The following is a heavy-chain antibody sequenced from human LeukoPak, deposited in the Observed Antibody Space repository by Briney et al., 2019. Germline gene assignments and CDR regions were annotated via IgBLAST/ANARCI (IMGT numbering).Heavy chain of an antibody. Sequence: GGSLRLSGADSGFIVNSNSLNWVRQAPGKGLEWISVIYGGGGTFYADCLKGRFTISTDISKNTLYLEMNCLRVEDTSVYFWARGGGFYGVDYWGQGTLVTVSS. CDR2: IYGGGGT. J-gene: IGHJ4*02. CDR3: ARGGGFYGVDY. V-gene: IGHV3-53*01. CDR1: GFIVNSNS. D-gene: IGHD3-16*01.